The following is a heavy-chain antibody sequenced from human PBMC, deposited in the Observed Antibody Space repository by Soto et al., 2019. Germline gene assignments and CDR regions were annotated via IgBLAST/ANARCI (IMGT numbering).Heavy chain of an antibody. J-gene: IGHJ4*02. D-gene: IGHD5-18*01. CDR2: IYYSGST. Sequence: SETLSLTCTVSGVSISSSSYYWGWIRQPPGKGLEWIGSIYYSGSTYYNPSLKSRVTISVDTSKNQFSLKLSSVTAADTAVYYCARSPPGTAMVIVAYWGQGTLVTVSS. CDR1: GVSISSSSYY. V-gene: IGHV4-39*01. CDR3: ARSPPGTAMVIVAY.